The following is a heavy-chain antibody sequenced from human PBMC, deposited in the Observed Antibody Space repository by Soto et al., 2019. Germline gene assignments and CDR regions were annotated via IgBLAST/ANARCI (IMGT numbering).Heavy chain of an antibody. CDR2: LYDVDGS. CDR1: GLTISGKKY. D-gene: IGHD1-1*01. Sequence: DVQLVESGGGLIQPGESLRLSCAAFGLTISGKKYVAWVRQAPWKGLEWVSALYDVDGSFYADSVTGRFTTSSDSSKTPVYLQMNDMRPDDTAVYYCETWHEREHAFDVWGQVTTVTISS. V-gene: IGHV3-53*01. J-gene: IGHJ3*01. CDR3: ETWHEREHAFDV.